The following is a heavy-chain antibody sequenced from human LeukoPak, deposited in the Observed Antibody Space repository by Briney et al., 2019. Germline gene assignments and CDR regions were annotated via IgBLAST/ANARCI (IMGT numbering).Heavy chain of an antibody. Sequence: GGSLRLSCAASGFTFSSYWMHWVRQAPGKGLVWVSRINSDGSSTSYADSVKGRFTISRDNAKNTLYLQMNSLRAEDTAVYYCAREVAGGYNRGYFDYWGQGTLVTVSS. D-gene: IGHD5-24*01. CDR1: GFTFSSYW. V-gene: IGHV3-74*01. J-gene: IGHJ4*02. CDR2: INSDGSST. CDR3: AREVAGGYNRGYFDY.